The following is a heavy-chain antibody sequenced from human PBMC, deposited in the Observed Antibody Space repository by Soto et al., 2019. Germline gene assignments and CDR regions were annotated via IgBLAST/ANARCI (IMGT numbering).Heavy chain of an antibody. V-gene: IGHV3-9*01. J-gene: IGHJ6*02. CDR1: GFTFDDYA. CDR3: AKDLGYDILAGYYRSFGLDV. D-gene: IGHD3-9*01. CDR2: ISWNSVSI. Sequence: EVQLVESGGDLVQPGMSLRLSCVASGFTFDDYAMHWVRQVPGKGLEWVSGISWNSVSIGYADSVKGRITISRDNAKNSLYLQMISLRPEDTALYYCAKDLGYDILAGYYRSFGLDVWGQGTTVTVSS.